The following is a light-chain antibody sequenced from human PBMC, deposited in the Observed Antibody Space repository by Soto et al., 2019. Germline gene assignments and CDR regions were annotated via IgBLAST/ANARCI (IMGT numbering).Light chain of an antibody. Sequence: EIVLTQPPVTLSLSPGAKATLSCRASQSVRTYLAWYQVKPGQAPRLLIYDASSRASGVPARFSGSGSGTDFTLTIGRLEPGDFAVFYCLHYGGSPLTFGQGTRLEIK. CDR3: LHYGGSPLT. CDR1: QSVRTY. V-gene: IGKV3-20*01. J-gene: IGKJ5*01. CDR2: DAS.